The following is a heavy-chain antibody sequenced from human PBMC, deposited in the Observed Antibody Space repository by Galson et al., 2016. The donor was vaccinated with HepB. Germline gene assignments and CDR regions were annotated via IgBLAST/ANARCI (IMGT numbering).Heavy chain of an antibody. D-gene: IGHD2/OR15-2a*01. CDR3: AREPFISPSDY. CDR1: TFALRNYA. V-gene: IGHV3-7*03. Sequence: SLRLSCAASTFALRNYAMSWVRQPPGKGLEWVAYINGGGSAKNYVDSVKGRFTISRDNVRNSLYLQMNSLKVEDTAVYFCAREPFISPSDYWGPGTLVTVSA. CDR2: INGGGSAK. J-gene: IGHJ4*02.